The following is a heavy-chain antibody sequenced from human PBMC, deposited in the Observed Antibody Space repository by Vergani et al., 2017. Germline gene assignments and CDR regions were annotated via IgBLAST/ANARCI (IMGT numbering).Heavy chain of an antibody. V-gene: IGHV3-15*01. J-gene: IGHJ4*02. CDR1: GITFKNAW. CDR3: TTRTYYYGSAGDY. D-gene: IGHD3-10*01. Sequence: EVQVVESGGGLIKPGGSLRLSCVVSGITFKNAWINWVRQAPGKVLEWVGRIKSKTDGGTTDYAAPVKGRFTISRDDSKNTLYLQMNSLKTEDTAVYYCTTRTYYYGSAGDYWGQGTLVTVSS. CDR2: IKSKTDGGTT.